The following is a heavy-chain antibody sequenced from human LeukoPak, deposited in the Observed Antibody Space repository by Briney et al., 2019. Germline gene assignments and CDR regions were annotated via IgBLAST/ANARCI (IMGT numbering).Heavy chain of an antibody. D-gene: IGHD3-10*01. Sequence: PSETLSLTGTVSRGSINNQYWSWIRQPAGKGLEWIGRIYTSGSTNYNPSLKSRVTISVDTSKNQFSLKLSSVTAADTAVYYCAREPHGDRLDYWGQGTLVTVSS. V-gene: IGHV4-4*07. CDR1: RGSINNQY. CDR2: IYTSGST. CDR3: AREPHGDRLDY. J-gene: IGHJ4*02.